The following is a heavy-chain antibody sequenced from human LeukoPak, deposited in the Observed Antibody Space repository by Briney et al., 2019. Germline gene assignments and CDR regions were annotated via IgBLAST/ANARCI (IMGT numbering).Heavy chain of an antibody. J-gene: IGHJ4*02. V-gene: IGHV3-30*18. Sequence: GGSLRLSRAASGFTFSSYGMHWVRQAPGKGLEWVAVISYDGSNKYYADSVKGRFTISRDNSKNTLYLQMNSLRAEDTAVYYCAKNSMTTVTNYYFDYWGQGTLVTVSS. CDR1: GFTFSSYG. CDR3: AKNSMTTVTNYYFDY. CDR2: ISYDGSNK. D-gene: IGHD4-11*01.